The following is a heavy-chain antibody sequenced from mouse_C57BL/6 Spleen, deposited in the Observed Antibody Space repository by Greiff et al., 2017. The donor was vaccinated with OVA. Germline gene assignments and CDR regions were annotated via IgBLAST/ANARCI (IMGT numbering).Heavy chain of an antibody. V-gene: IGHV1-55*01. J-gene: IGHJ2*01. D-gene: IGHD1-1*01. CDR3: ARSFITTVVAPFDY. CDR2: IYPGSGST. Sequence: VQLQQPGAELVKPGASVKMSCKASGYTFTSYWITWVKQRPGQGLEWIGDIYPGSGSTNYNEKFKSKATLTVDTSSSTAYMQLSSLTSEDSAVYYCARSFITTVVAPFDYWGQGTTLTVSS. CDR1: GYTFTSYW.